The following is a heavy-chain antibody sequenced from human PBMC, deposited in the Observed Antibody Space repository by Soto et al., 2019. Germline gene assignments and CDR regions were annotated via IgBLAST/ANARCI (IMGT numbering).Heavy chain of an antibody. D-gene: IGHD6-19*01. CDR3: AKRWLVDCYGMDV. J-gene: IGHJ6*02. CDR2: ISGSGGST. Sequence: GGALRDSCGGSGFTFSRYAISWGRPAPGKGLGWVSAISGSGGSTYYADSVKGRFTISRDNSKNTLYLQMNSLRAEDTAVYYCAKRWLVDCYGMDVWAQRTTVTVSS. CDR1: GFTFSRYA. V-gene: IGHV3-23*01.